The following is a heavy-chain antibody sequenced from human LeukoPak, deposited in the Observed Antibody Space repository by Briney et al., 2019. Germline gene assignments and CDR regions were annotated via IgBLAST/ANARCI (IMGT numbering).Heavy chain of an antibody. CDR1: GGSFSGYY. CDR3: ARLDDRAARIAVGRTSTWSSRRGFDY. V-gene: IGHV4-39*01. J-gene: IGHJ4*02. Sequence: SETLSLTCAVYGGSFSGYYWGWIRQPPGKGLEWIGSIYYSGSTYYNPSLKSRVTISVDRSKSQFSLKVSSVTAADTAVYYCARLDDRAARIAVGRTSTWSSRRGFDYWGQGTLVTVSS. CDR2: IYYSGST. D-gene: IGHD6-13*01.